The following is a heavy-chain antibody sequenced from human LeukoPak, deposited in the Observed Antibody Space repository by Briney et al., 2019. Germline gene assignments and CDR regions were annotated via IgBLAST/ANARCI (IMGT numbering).Heavy chain of an antibody. V-gene: IGHV1-2*02. D-gene: IGHD3-9*01. CDR1: GYTFTGYY. J-gene: IGHJ3*02. CDR2: INPNSGGT. Sequence: ASVKVSCKASGYTFTGYYMHWVRQAPGQGLEWMGWINPNSGGTNYAQKFQGRVTMTRDTSISTAYMELSSLRSEDTAVYYCARGELRYFDWLLNPSADAFDIWGQGTMVTVSS. CDR3: ARGELRYFDWLLNPSADAFDI.